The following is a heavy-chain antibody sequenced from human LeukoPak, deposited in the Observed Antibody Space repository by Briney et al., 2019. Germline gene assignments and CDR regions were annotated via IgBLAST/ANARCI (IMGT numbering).Heavy chain of an antibody. CDR3: ARVPFITMVRGAQDY. J-gene: IGHJ4*02. CDR2: IYSGGST. Sequence: ETLSLTCAVYGGSFSGYYWSWVRQAPGKGLEWVSVIYSGGSTYYADSVKGRFTISRDNSKNTLYLQMNSLRAEDTAVYYCARVPFITMVRGAQDYWGQGTLVTVSS. V-gene: IGHV3-66*01. CDR1: GGSFSGYY. D-gene: IGHD3-10*01.